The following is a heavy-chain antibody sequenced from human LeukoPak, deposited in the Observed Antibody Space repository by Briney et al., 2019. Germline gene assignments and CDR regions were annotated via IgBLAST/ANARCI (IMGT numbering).Heavy chain of an antibody. CDR2: ISGSGGST. D-gene: IGHD3-22*01. J-gene: IGHJ4*02. V-gene: IGHV3-23*01. Sequence: GGSLRLSCAASGFTFSSYAMSWVRQAPGKGLERVSAISGSGGSTYYADSVKGRFTISRDNSKNTLYLQMNSLRAEDTAVYYCAKDMSSGYYRYYFDYWGQGTLVTVSS. CDR1: GFTFSSYA. CDR3: AKDMSSGYYRYYFDY.